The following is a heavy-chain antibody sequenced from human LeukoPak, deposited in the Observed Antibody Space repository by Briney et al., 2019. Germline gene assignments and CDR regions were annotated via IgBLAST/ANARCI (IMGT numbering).Heavy chain of an antibody. V-gene: IGHV3-11*04. CDR2: ISGSGRTI. Sequence: GGSLRLSCAASGFSFSSYHMRWIRQAPGKGLEWLSYISGSGRTIFYGDSVKGRFTISRDNANNSLYLQINSLRAEDTALYYCARVALDSSGDNYGQGAFDYWGQGTLVSVSS. CDR1: GFSFSSYH. J-gene: IGHJ4*02. D-gene: IGHD6-19*01. CDR3: ARVALDSSGDNYGQGAFDY.